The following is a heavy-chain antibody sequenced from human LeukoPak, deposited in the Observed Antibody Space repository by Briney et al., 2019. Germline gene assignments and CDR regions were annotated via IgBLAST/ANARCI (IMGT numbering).Heavy chain of an antibody. Sequence: ASVKVSCKASGYTFTSYGISWVRQAPGQGLEWMGWISAYNGNTNYAQKLQGRVTMTADTSTSTAYMELRGLRSDDTAVYYCAREGQWLVHRVWDYWGQGTLVTVSS. V-gene: IGHV1-18*01. CDR1: GYTFTSYG. CDR3: AREGQWLVHRVWDY. CDR2: ISAYNGNT. J-gene: IGHJ4*02. D-gene: IGHD6-19*01.